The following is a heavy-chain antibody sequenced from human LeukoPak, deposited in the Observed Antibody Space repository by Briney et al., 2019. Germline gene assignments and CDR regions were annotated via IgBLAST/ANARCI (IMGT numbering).Heavy chain of an antibody. CDR1: GFTVSSNY. CDR2: IYSGGST. V-gene: IGHV3-66*02. CDR3: AREPLGSSGYYPDY. J-gene: IGHJ4*02. Sequence: GGSLRLSCAASGFTVSSNYMSWVRQAPGKGPEWVSVIYSGGSTYYADSVKGRFTISRDNSKNTLYLQMNSLRAEDTAEYYCAREPLGSSGYYPDYWGQGTLVTVSS. D-gene: IGHD3-22*01.